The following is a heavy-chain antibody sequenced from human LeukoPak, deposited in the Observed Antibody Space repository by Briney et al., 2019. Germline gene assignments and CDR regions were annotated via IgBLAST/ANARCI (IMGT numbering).Heavy chain of an antibody. CDR3: AREGARIFGVVEEGFGY. CDR1: GGTFSSYA. Sequence: GASVKVSCKASGGTFSSYAISWVRQAPGKGLEWMGRIIPIFGIANYAQKFQGRVTITADKSTSTAYMELSSLRSEDTAVYYCAREGARIFGVVEEGFGYWGQGTLVTVSS. V-gene: IGHV1-69*04. J-gene: IGHJ4*02. D-gene: IGHD3-3*01. CDR2: IIPIFGIA.